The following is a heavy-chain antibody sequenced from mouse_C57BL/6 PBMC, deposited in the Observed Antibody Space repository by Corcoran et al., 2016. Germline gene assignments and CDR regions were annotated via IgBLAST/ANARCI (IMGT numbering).Heavy chain of an antibody. D-gene: IGHD2-1*01. J-gene: IGHJ2*01. Sequence: QVQLQQSGAELVKPGASVKISCKASGYAFSSYWMNWVKQRPGKGLEWIGQIYPGDGDTNYNGKFKGKATLTADKSSSTAYMQLSSLTSEDSAVYFCARDLYYGNYVGFDYWGQGTTLTVSS. CDR1: GYAFSSYW. V-gene: IGHV1-80*01. CDR3: ARDLYYGNYVGFDY. CDR2: IYPGDGDT.